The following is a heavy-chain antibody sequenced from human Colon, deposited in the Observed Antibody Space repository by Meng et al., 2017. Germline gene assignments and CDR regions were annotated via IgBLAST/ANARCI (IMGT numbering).Heavy chain of an antibody. CDR2: IRSKANSYAT. V-gene: IGHV3-73*01. D-gene: IGHD6-6*01. J-gene: IGHJ4*02. Sequence: GGFLRLSCAASGFTFSGSAMHWVHQAPGKGLEWVVRIRSKANSYATAYAASVKGRFTISRDDSKNTAYLQMNSLKTEDTAVYYCTRLSYSSSYMERVDYWGQGTLVTVSS. CDR1: GFTFSGSA. CDR3: TRLSYSSSYMERVDY.